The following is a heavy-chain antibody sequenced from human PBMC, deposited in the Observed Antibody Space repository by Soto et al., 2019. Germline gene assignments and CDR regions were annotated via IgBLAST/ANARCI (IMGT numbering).Heavy chain of an antibody. V-gene: IGHV3-7*01. CDR1: GFTFRKYW. D-gene: IGHD5-18*01. J-gene: IGHJ1*01. CDR2: TNQDGRER. CDR3: ARDGSGYSTD. Sequence: EVQLVESGGGLVQPGGSLRLSCVASGFTFRKYWMSWLRQAPGKGLEWVANTNQDGRERYSVDSVKGRFTISRDNAKNSMHLQMNSLRAEDTAVYYCARDGSGYSTDWGQGTLVTVSS.